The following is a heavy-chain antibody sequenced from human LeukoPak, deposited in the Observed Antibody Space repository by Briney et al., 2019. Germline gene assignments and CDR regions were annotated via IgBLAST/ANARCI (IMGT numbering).Heavy chain of an antibody. CDR1: GFTFSSYA. Sequence: GGSLRLSCAASGFTFSSYAMSWVRQAPGKGLEWVSYISSISYSIYYADSVKGRFTISRDNAKNSLYLQMNSLRAEDTAVYYCAREGRNEYYYYYYMDVWGKGTTVTVSS. D-gene: IGHD1-1*01. CDR3: AREGRNEYYYYYYMDV. J-gene: IGHJ6*03. V-gene: IGHV3-48*04. CDR2: ISSISYSI.